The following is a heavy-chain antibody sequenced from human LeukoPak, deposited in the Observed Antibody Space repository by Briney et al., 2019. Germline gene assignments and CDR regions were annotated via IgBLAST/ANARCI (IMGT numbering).Heavy chain of an antibody. D-gene: IGHD6-19*01. J-gene: IGHJ5*02. Sequence: SGTLSLTCTVSGGSISSGAYYWSWIRQPPGKGLEWIRYIYYSGSTYYNPSLKSRVTISVDTSKNQFSLKLSSVTAADTAVYYCARVPYSSGWPNWFDPWGQGTLVTASS. CDR2: IYYSGST. V-gene: IGHV4-30-4*01. CDR3: ARVPYSSGWPNWFDP. CDR1: GGSISSGAYY.